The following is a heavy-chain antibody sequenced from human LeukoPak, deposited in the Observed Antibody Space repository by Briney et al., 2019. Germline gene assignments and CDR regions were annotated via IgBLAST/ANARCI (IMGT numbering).Heavy chain of an antibody. CDR1: GGSISSSSYY. D-gene: IGHD2-21*01. CDR3: ARLPRGGDIDY. CDR2: IYYSGNT. Sequence: SETLSLTCTVSGGSISSSSYYWGWIRQPPGKELEWIGSIYYSGNTYYNPSLKSRVTISVDTSKNQFSLKLSSVTAADTAVYYCARLPRGGDIDYWGQGTLVTVSS. V-gene: IGHV4-39*01. J-gene: IGHJ4*02.